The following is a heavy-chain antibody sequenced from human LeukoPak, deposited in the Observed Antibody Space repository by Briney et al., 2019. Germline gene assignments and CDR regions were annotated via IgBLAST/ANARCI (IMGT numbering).Heavy chain of an antibody. J-gene: IGHJ6*02. CDR3: AKDSSSGRYYYYGMDV. V-gene: IGHV3-9*01. Sequence: GGSLRLSCAASGFTFDDYAMHWVRQTPGKGLEWVSGISWNSGSIGYADSVKGRFTISRDNAKNSLYLQMNCLRAEDTALYYCAKDSSSGRYYYYGMDVWGQGTTVTVSS. CDR1: GFTFDDYA. D-gene: IGHD6-19*01. CDR2: ISWNSGSI.